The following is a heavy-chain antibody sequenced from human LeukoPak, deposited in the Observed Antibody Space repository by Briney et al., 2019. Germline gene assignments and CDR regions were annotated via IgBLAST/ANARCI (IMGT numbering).Heavy chain of an antibody. CDR3: ARDLGKGGY. V-gene: IGHV4-59*01. D-gene: IGHD3-16*01. CDR2: IYYSGST. J-gene: IGHJ4*02. CDR1: GSSISSYY. Sequence: PSETLSLTCTVSGSSISSYYWSWIRQPPGKGLEWIGYIYYSGSTNYNPSLKSRVTISVDTSKNQFSLKLSSVTAADTAVYYCARDLGKGGYWGQGTLVTVSS.